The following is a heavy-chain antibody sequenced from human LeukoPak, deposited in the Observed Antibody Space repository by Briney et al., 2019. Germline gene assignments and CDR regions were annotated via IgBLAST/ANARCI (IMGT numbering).Heavy chain of an antibody. CDR1: GFTFSSYG. D-gene: IGHD3-10*01. Sequence: GGSLRLSCAASGFTFSSYGMHWVRQAPGKGLEWVALISYDGTNKYYADSVKGRFTISRDNSKNTLYLQMSSLRAEDTAVYCCVEESGGIVFDYWGQGTLVTVSS. CDR3: VEESGGIVFDY. CDR2: ISYDGTNK. V-gene: IGHV3-30*18. J-gene: IGHJ4*02.